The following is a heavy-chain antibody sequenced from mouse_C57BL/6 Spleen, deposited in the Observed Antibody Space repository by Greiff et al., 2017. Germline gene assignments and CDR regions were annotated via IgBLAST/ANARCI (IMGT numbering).Heavy chain of an antibody. CDR3: TRKGAAQATWYFDV. D-gene: IGHD3-2*02. CDR1: GYTFTSYW. CDR2: IDPSDSET. J-gene: IGHJ1*03. V-gene: IGHV1-52*01. Sequence: QVQLQQPGAELVRPGSSVKLSCKASGYTFTSYWMHWVKQRPIQGLEWIGNIDPSDSETHYNQKFKDKATLTVDKSSSTAYMQLSSLTSEDSAVYYCTRKGAAQATWYFDVWGTGTTGTVSS.